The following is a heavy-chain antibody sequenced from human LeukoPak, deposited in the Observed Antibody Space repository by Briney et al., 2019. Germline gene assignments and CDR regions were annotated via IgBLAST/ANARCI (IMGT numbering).Heavy chain of an antibody. V-gene: IGHV3-7*01. CDR1: GFTFSYYW. D-gene: IGHD3-16*01. J-gene: IGHJ4*02. Sequence: GGSLRLSCEASGFTFSYYWMNWVRQAPGKGLEWVANIKDDGSEKYYVDSVKGRFTISRDNAKNSLYLQMNSLRAEDTAVYYCARDSSRGHYFDYGGPGIQVTVSS. CDR3: ARDSSRGHYFDY. CDR2: IKDDGSEK.